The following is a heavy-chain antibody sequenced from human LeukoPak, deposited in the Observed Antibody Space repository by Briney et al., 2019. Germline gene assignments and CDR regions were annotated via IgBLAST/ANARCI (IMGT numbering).Heavy chain of an antibody. V-gene: IGHV3-74*01. CDR2: INSDGSST. D-gene: IGHD3-16*02. J-gene: IGHJ4*02. Sequence: GGSLRLSCAASGFTFSSYWMHWVRQAPGKGLVWVSRINSDGSSTSYADSVKGRFTISRDNAKNTLYLQMNSLRAEDTAVYYCARMSVWGSYRFAFDYWGQGTLVTVSS. CDR3: ARMSVWGSYRFAFDY. CDR1: GFTFSSYW.